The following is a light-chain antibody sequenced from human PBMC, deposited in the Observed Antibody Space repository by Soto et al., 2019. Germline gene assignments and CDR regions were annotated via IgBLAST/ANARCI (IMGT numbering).Light chain of an antibody. J-gene: IGLJ2*01. V-gene: IGLV1-40*01. CDR2: ANI. Sequence: QAVLTQPPSVSGAPGQGVTISCTGSTSNIGSGYDVHWYQQVPGLAPKLLIYANINRPSGVPDRFSGSKSGTSASLAITGLQAEDEADYYCQSYDNSLSGWVFGGGTKVTV. CDR3: QSYDNSLSGWV. CDR1: TSNIGSGYD.